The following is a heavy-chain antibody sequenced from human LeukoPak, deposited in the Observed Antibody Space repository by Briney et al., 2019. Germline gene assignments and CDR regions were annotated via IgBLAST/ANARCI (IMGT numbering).Heavy chain of an antibody. D-gene: IGHD6-19*01. CDR1: RFTFSNHY. CDR2: IYTSGST. J-gene: IGHJ4*02. CDR3: ARVFRGSGWLPPYFDY. Sequence: PGGSLRLSCVASRFTFSNHYMSWIRQPAGKGLEWIGRIYTSGSTNYNPSLKSRVTMSVDTSKNQFSLKLSSVTAADTAVYYCARVFRGSGWLPPYFDYWGQGTLVTVSS. V-gene: IGHV4-4*07.